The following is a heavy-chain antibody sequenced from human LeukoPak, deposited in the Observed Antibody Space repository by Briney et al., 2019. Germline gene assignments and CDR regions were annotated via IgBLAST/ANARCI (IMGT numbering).Heavy chain of an antibody. V-gene: IGHV1-2*02. J-gene: IGHJ4*02. CDR1: GYTFSGYY. CDR3: ATTSLNDYVWGNYRLPFDY. CDR2: INPNSGGT. D-gene: IGHD3-16*02. Sequence: ASVKVSCKASGYTFSGYYMHWVRQAPGQGLEWMGWINPNSGGTYYAQKFQGRVTMTRDTSISTAYMELSSLRSEDTAVYYCATTSLNDYVWGNYRLPFDYWGQGTLVTVSS.